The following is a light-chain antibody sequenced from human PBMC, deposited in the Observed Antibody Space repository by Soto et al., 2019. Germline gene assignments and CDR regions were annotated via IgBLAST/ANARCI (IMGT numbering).Light chain of an antibody. J-gene: IGLJ3*02. V-gene: IGLV1-40*01. CDR2: SNS. CDR1: SSNIGAGYD. CDR3: QSYDSSLSGGV. Sequence: QSVLTQPPSVSGAPGQRVTISCTGSSSNIGAGYDVHWYQQLPGTAPKLLIYSNSNRPSGVPDRFSGSKSGTSASLAITGLQAEDEADYYCQSYDSSLSGGVFGGGTKPTVL.